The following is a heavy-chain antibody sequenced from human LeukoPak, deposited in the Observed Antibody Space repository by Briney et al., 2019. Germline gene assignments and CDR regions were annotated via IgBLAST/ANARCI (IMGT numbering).Heavy chain of an antibody. CDR3: ARDVGRSYDLDY. CDR2: ISAYNGNT. Sequence: ASVKVSCKASGYTFTSYGISCVRQAPGQGLEWMGRISAYNGNTDYAQSLQGRVTMTIDTSTSTVYMELRSLRSDDTAVYYCARDVGRSYDLDYWGQGTLVTVSS. CDR1: GYTFTSYG. J-gene: IGHJ4*02. D-gene: IGHD3-16*01. V-gene: IGHV1-18*01.